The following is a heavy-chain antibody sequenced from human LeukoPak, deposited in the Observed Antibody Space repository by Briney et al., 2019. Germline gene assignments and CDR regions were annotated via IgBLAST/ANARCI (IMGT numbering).Heavy chain of an antibody. V-gene: IGHV4-4*07. J-gene: IGHJ4*02. CDR2: FYTSGGT. CDR1: GGSISNYY. D-gene: IGHD4-17*01. CDR3: AGDRATVTPYYFDY. Sequence: PETPCLTCTVSGGSISNYYWSWIRQPAGKGLEWIGRFYTSGGTNYNPSLNSRVTMSVDTSKNQFSLKLSSVTAADTAVYYCAGDRATVTPYYFDYWGQGPLVIV.